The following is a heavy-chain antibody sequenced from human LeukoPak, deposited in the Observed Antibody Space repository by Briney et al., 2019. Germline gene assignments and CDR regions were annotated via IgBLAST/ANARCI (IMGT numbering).Heavy chain of an antibody. CDR2: INPNSGGT. CDR1: GYTFTGYY. J-gene: IGHJ4*02. CDR3: ARDVDMITFGGVIVTDY. V-gene: IGHV1-2*02. Sequence: ASVKVSCKASGYTFTGYYMHWVRQAPGQGLEWMGWINPNSGGTNYAQKFQGRVTMTRDTSISTAYMELSRLRSDDTAVYYCARDVDMITFGGVIVTDYWGQGTLVTVSS. D-gene: IGHD3-16*02.